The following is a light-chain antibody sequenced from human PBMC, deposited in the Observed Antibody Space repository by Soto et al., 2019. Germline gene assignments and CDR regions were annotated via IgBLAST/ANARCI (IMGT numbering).Light chain of an antibody. V-gene: IGKV3-20*01. CDR2: GAS. CDR1: QTVSNNY. J-gene: IGKJ2*01. CDR3: QQYGGSPLYT. Sequence: EVVLTQSPGTLSLSPGERATLSCRASQTVSNNYLSWYQQKPGQAPRLLIYGASSRATGITDRFSGSGSGTDFTLIISRLEPEDFARYYCQQYGGSPLYTFGQGTKLEIK.